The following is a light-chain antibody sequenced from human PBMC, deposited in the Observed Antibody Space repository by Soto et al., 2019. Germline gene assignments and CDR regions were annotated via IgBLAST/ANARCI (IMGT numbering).Light chain of an antibody. CDR1: QSISTW. CDR3: QHYNSYPWT. Sequence: IHMTQSPSTLSASVVDRVTMPCRASQSISTWLAWYQQKPGKAPKLLIYDASTLESGVPSRFSGSGSGTEFTLTISSLQPDDFATYYCQHYNSYPWTFGQGTKVDI. CDR2: DAS. V-gene: IGKV1-5*01. J-gene: IGKJ1*01.